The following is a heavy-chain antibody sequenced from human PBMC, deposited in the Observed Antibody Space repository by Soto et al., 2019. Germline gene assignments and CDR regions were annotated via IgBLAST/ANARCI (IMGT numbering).Heavy chain of an antibody. V-gene: IGHV4-30-2*01. J-gene: IGHJ6*02. CDR2: IYHSGST. D-gene: IGHD4-17*01. Sequence: QLQLQESGSGLVKPSQTLSLTCAVSGGSISSVGYSWSLIRQPPGKGLEWIGYIYHSGSTYYNPSLKRRVTMSVDRSKNQFSLKLSSVTAADTAVYYCATAHYGDYGYGMDVWGQGTTVTVSS. CDR1: GGSISSVGYS. CDR3: ATAHYGDYGYGMDV.